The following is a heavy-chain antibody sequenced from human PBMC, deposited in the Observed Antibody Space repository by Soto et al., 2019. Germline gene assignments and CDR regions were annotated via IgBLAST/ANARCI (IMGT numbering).Heavy chain of an antibody. Sequence: QVQLVQSGAEVKKPGASVKVSCKASGYTITGYAMHWVRQAPGQRLEWMGWISAGNVNTKYSQRFQGRVTITRDTSANTVYMELSSLRSEDTAVYYCARSPPYYDFWSGDDYWGQGTLVTVSS. V-gene: IGHV1-3*01. CDR3: ARSPPYYDFWSGDDY. J-gene: IGHJ4*02. CDR2: ISAGNVNT. D-gene: IGHD3-3*01. CDR1: GYTITGYA.